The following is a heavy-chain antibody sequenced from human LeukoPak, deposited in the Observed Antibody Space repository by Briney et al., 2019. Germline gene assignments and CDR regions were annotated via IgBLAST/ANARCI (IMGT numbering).Heavy chain of an antibody. D-gene: IGHD7-27*01. J-gene: IGHJ4*02. Sequence: GGSLRLSCAASGFTFSSYGMHWVRQAPGKGLEWVAVIWYDGSNKYYADSVKGRFTISRDNSKNTLYLQMNSPRAEDTAVYYCARGRLGKYYFDYWGQGTLVTVSS. CDR3: ARGRLGKYYFDY. V-gene: IGHV3-33*01. CDR2: IWYDGSNK. CDR1: GFTFSSYG.